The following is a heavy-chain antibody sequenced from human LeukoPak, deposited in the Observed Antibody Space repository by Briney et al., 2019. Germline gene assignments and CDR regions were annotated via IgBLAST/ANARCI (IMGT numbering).Heavy chain of an antibody. J-gene: IGHJ1*01. D-gene: IGHD2-2*01. CDR3: TTTPGYCSSTSCYEYFQY. CDR1: RFTFNNAW. V-gene: IGHV3-15*01. Sequence: GGSLRLSCAASRFTFNNAWMNWVRQAPGKGLEWVGRIQSKSDGGTIDYAAPVKGGFTISRDDSKNTLYLQMNSLKTEVTAVYYCTTTPGYCSSTSCYEYFQYWGQGTLVTVSS. CDR2: IQSKSDGGTI.